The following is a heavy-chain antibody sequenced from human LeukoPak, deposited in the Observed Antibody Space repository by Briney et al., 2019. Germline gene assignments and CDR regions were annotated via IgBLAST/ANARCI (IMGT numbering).Heavy chain of an antibody. V-gene: IGHV3-23*01. CDR1: GFTFSSYA. CDR2: ISGSGGST. J-gene: IGHJ6*02. CDR3: AREGSDRGYYYYYGMDV. D-gene: IGHD1-14*01. Sequence: GGSLRLSCAASGFTFSSYAMSWVRQAPGKGLEWVSAISGSGGSTYYADSVKGRFTISRDNAKNSLYLQMNSLRAEDTAVYYCAREGSDRGYYYYYGMDVWGQGTTVTVSS.